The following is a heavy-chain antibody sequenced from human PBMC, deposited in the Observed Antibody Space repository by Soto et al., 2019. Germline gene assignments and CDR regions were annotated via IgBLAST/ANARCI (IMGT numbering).Heavy chain of an antibody. V-gene: IGHV4-28*01. CDR1: GYSISSSNW. CDR3: ASAILGTEYYFEY. Sequence: SETLSLTCAVSGYSISSSNWWGWIRQPPGKGLEWIGYIYYSGSTYYNPSLKSRVTMSVDTSKNQFSLKLSSVTAVDTAVYYCASAILGTEYYFEYWGQGTLVTVSS. J-gene: IGHJ4*02. D-gene: IGHD2-2*01. CDR2: IYYSGST.